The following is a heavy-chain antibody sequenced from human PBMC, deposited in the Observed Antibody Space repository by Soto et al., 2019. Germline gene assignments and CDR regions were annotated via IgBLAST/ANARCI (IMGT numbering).Heavy chain of an antibody. V-gene: IGHV4-59*01. CDR1: GGSISSYY. Sequence: SETLSLTCTVSGGSISSYYWSWIRQPPGKGLEWIGYIYYSGSTNYNPSLKSRVTISVDTSKNQFSLKLSSVTAADTAVYYCARVYYDSSGDNWFDPWGQGNLVTVSS. J-gene: IGHJ5*02. D-gene: IGHD3-22*01. CDR3: ARVYYDSSGDNWFDP. CDR2: IYYSGST.